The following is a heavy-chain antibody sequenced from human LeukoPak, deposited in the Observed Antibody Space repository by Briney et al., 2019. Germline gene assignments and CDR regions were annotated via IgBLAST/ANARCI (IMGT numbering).Heavy chain of an antibody. J-gene: IGHJ3*02. D-gene: IGHD5-18*01. CDR3: ASGGIQLWLLDAFDI. CDR1: GFTFSNYW. Sequence: GGSLRLSCAASGFTFSNYWMHWVRQAPGKGLVWVSRINSDGSSTNYADSVKGRFTISRDNAKNKLYLQMNSLRAEDTAVYYCASGGIQLWLLDAFDIWGQGTMVTVSS. CDR2: INSDGSST. V-gene: IGHV3-74*01.